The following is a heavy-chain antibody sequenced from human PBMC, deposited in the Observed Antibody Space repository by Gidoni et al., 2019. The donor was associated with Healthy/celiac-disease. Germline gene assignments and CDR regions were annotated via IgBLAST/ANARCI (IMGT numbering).Heavy chain of an antibody. CDR2: INPNSGGT. Sequence: QVQLVQSGAEVKKPGASVKVSCKAYGYTFTGYYMHWLRQAPGQGLEWMGWINPNSGGTNYAQKFQSRVTMTSDTSISTAYMELSRLRSDDTAVYYCAREGYSSSAMDVWGQGTTVTVSS. V-gene: IGHV1-2*02. CDR1: GYTFTGYY. J-gene: IGHJ6*02. CDR3: AREGYSSSAMDV. D-gene: IGHD6-6*01.